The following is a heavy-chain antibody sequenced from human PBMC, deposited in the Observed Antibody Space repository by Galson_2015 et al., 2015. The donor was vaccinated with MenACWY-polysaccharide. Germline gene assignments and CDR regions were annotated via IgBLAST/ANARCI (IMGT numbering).Heavy chain of an antibody. J-gene: IGHJ4*02. V-gene: IGHV1-3*04. D-gene: IGHD6-19*01. CDR1: GYTFTSFA. Sequence: SVKVSCKASGYTFTSFAMHWLRQAPGQRPEWMGWIHIGNGDTRFSQKFQGRVIIARDTSATTVYMELTSLTSEDTATYYCARGPYTSAWYRGHFDPWGQGTLATVSS. CDR2: IHIGNGDT. CDR3: ARGPYTSAWYRGHFDP.